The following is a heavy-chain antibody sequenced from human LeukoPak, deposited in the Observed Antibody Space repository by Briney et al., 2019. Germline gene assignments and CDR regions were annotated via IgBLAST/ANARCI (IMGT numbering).Heavy chain of an antibody. J-gene: IGHJ4*02. CDR2: IYHSGST. CDR3: ATGGGGWPFDY. D-gene: IGHD6-19*01. Sequence: SETLSLTCAVSGGSISSGGYSWSWIRQPPGKGLEWIGCIYHSGSTYYNPSLKSRVTISVDRSKNQFSLKLSSVTAADTAVYYCATGGGGWPFDYWGQGTLVTVSS. CDR1: GGSISSGGYS. V-gene: IGHV4-30-2*01.